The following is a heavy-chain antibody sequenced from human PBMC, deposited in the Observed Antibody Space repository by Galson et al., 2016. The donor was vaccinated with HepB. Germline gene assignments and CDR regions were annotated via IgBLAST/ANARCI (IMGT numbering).Heavy chain of an antibody. V-gene: IGHV4-59*11. CDR3: ARVSYFLDSSGYFHDVFDL. Sequence: ETLSLTCTVSGDSITSHYWSWIRQPPGKGLEWIGYMYYDGRTNSIPSLKSRFTMSIDTSKNQFSLKLTSVTAADTAVYYCARVSYFLDSSGYFHDVFDLWGQGTVVTVSS. D-gene: IGHD3-22*01. CDR2: MYYDGRT. J-gene: IGHJ3*01. CDR1: GDSITSHY.